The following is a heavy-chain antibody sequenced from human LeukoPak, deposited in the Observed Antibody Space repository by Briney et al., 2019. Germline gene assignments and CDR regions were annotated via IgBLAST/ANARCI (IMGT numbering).Heavy chain of an antibody. CDR1: GGTFSYA. J-gene: IGHJ4*02. V-gene: IGHV1-69*05. CDR3: ARGAWGYNYGYHNY. Sequence: ASVKVSCKVSGGTFSYAISWVRQAPGQGLEWMGGNIPIFGTTDYAQNFQGRVTFTTDESTSTAYMELSSPRSEDTAVYYCARGAWGYNYGYHNYWGQGTLVTVSS. CDR2: NIPIFGTT. D-gene: IGHD5-18*01.